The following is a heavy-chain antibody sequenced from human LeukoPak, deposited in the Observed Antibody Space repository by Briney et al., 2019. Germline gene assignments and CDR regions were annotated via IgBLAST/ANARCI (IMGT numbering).Heavy chain of an antibody. CDR2: ISSSGSTI. J-gene: IGHJ4*02. Sequence: GGPLRLSCGASGFPFSSQEMNGVPKAPGKGLEWVSYISSSGSTIYYADSVKGRSTISRDNAKNSLYLQMNSLRAEDTAVYYCARDPVCDYWGQGTLVTVSS. CDR3: ARDPVCDY. CDR1: GFPFSSQE. V-gene: IGHV3-48*03.